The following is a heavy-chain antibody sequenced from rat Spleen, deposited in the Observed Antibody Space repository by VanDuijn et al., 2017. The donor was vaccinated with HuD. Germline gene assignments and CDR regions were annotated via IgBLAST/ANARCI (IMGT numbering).Heavy chain of an antibody. CDR3: ARPCIRRYVMDA. J-gene: IGHJ4*01. V-gene: IGHV5-22*01. CDR2: ISYEGGST. Sequence: EVQLVESGGGLVQPGRSLKLSCAASGFTFSDYYMAWVRQAPKKGLECVASISYEGGSTYYGDSVKGRFTISRDNAKGTLYLQMNSLRSEDTATYYCARPCIRRYVMDAWGQGASVTVSS. D-gene: IGHD3-6*01. CDR1: GFTFSDYY.